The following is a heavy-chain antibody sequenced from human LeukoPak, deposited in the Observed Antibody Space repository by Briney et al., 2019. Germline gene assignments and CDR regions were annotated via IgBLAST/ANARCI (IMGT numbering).Heavy chain of an antibody. CDR2: INPSGGST. J-gene: IGHJ6*03. CDR3: ARDLSLAPRRALCNYECEYYMDV. V-gene: IGHV1-46*01. Sequence: VASVKVSCKASGYTFTSYYMHWVRQAPGQGLEWMGIINPSGGSTSYAQKFQGRVTMTRDTSTSTVYMELSSLRSEDTAVYYCARDLSLAPRRALCNYECEYYMDVWGKGTTVTVSS. CDR1: GYTFTSYY. D-gene: IGHD4-11*01.